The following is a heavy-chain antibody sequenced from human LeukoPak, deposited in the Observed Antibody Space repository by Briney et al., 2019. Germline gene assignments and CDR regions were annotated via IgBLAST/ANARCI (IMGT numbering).Heavy chain of an antibody. CDR1: GFTFSSYE. D-gene: IGHD1-26*01. CDR2: ISSSSSYI. CDR3: ARDQTKWEPLRRRDYYYMDV. J-gene: IGHJ6*03. Sequence: GGSLRLSCAASGFTFSSYEMNWVRQAPGKGLEWVSYISSSSSYIYYADSVKGRFTISRDNAKNSLFLQMNSLRAEDTAVYYCARDQTKWEPLRRRDYYYMDVWGKGTTVTVSS. V-gene: IGHV3-21*05.